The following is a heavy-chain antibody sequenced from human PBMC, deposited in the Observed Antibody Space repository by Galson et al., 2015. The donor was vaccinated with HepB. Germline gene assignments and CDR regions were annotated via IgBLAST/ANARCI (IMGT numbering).Heavy chain of an antibody. CDR1: GFTFSTYS. J-gene: IGHJ4*02. CDR3: ARGNTVVTPDSNYFDY. CDR2: ISSSSRTI. Sequence: SLRLSYAASGFTFSTYSMNWVRQAPGKGLEWVSYISSSSRTIYYADSVKGRFTISRDNAKNSLYLQMNSLRAEDTAVYYCARGNTVVTPDSNYFDYWGQGTLVTVSS. D-gene: IGHD4-23*01. V-gene: IGHV3-48*04.